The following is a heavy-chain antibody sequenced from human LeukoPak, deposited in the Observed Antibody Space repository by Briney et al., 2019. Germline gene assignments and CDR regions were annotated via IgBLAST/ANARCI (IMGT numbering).Heavy chain of an antibody. V-gene: IGHV3-30*04. Sequence: GGSLRLSCAASGFTFSSYAMHWVRQAPGKGLEWVAVISYDGSNKYYADSVKGRFTISRDNSKNKPYLQMNSQRAEDTAVYYCARGSDYYGSEGFRSGAFDIWGQGTMVTVSS. CDR2: ISYDGSNK. CDR3: ARGSDYYGSEGFRSGAFDI. J-gene: IGHJ3*02. CDR1: GFTFSSYA. D-gene: IGHD3-10*01.